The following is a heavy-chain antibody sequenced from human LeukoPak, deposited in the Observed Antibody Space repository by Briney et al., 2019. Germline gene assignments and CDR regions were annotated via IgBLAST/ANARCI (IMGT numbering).Heavy chain of an antibody. V-gene: IGHV3-21*06. J-gene: IGHJ1*01. Sequence: GGSLRLSCAASEFTFSSYTMNWVRQAPGKGLEWVSSISSSGSYINYAASVKGRFTISRDNAKNLVHLQMNSLRAEDTAVYYCARDWRFGEFVTTEYFQHWGQGTLVTVSS. D-gene: IGHD3-10*01. CDR2: ISSSGSYI. CDR3: ARDWRFGEFVTTEYFQH. CDR1: EFTFSSYT.